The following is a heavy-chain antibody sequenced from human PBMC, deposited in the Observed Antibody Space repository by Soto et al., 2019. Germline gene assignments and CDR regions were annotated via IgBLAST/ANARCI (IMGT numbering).Heavy chain of an antibody. CDR1: GGSTSSDNY. V-gene: IGHV4-30-4*01. D-gene: IGHD3-16*01. CDR3: AREGGESSDGLYYFDS. J-gene: IGHJ4*02. CDR2: IYYSGNT. Sequence: LSLPCTVSGGSTSSDNYWSWIRQPPGKGLEWIGHIYYSGNTDYNPSLKSRLAISIDTSKNQFSLKLSSVTAADTAVYFCAREGGESSDGLYYFDSWGQGSLVTVSS.